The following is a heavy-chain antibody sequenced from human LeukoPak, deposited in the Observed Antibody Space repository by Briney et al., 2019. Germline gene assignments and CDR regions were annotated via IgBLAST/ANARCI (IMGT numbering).Heavy chain of an antibody. CDR1: GESFSAYF. D-gene: IGHD6-6*01. V-gene: IGHV4-34*01. CDR3: ATRSSTLAAARCFDG. J-gene: IGHJ4*03. CDR2: IDHRGSS. Sequence: SETLSLTCAVHGESFSAYFWSWIRQVPGKGLEWIGEIDHRGSSNYNPPLKSRATISVDTSKNHFSLSLTSVTAADTAVYYCATRSSTLAAARCFDGWGQGTVVTVSS.